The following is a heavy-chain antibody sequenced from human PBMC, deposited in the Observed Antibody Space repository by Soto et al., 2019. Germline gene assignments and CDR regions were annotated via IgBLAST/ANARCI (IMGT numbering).Heavy chain of an antibody. Sequence: GGSLRLSCAASGFTFSSYGMHWVRQAPGKGLEGVAVIWYDGSNKYYADSVKGRFTISRDNSKNTLYLQMNSLRAEDTAVYYCARDGGDYKFDYWGQGTLVTVSS. V-gene: IGHV3-33*01. D-gene: IGHD4-17*01. CDR2: IWYDGSNK. CDR3: ARDGGDYKFDY. CDR1: GFTFSSYG. J-gene: IGHJ4*02.